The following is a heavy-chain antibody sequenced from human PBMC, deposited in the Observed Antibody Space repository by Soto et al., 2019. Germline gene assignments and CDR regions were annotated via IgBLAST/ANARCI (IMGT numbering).Heavy chain of an antibody. V-gene: IGHV3-23*01. CDR3: AKASTYEYVWGSYRYYFDY. Sequence: GGSRSHCAAASGFTFDTYPMSLVRPAPGKGLEWVSGVSGSGDRTHYADSVKGRFTISRDNSKNTLSLQMNSLRAEDTAVYYCAKASTYEYVWGSYRYYFDYWGQGTVVTVSS. J-gene: IGHJ4*02. D-gene: IGHD3-16*02. CDR1: GFTFDTYP. CDR2: VSGSGDRT.